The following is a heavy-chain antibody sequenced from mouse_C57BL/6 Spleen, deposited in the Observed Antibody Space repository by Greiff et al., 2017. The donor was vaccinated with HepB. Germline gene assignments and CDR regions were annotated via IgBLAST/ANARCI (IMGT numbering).Heavy chain of an antibody. D-gene: IGHD2-1*01. Sequence: EVQLQQSGAELVRPGASVKLSCTASGFNIKDDYMHWVKQRPEQGLEWIGWIDPENGDTEYASKFQGKATITADTSSNTAYLQLSSLTSEDTAVYYWTPVAGNDYYAMDYWGQGTSVTVSS. J-gene: IGHJ4*01. V-gene: IGHV14-4*01. CDR1: GFNIKDDY. CDR3: TPVAGNDYYAMDY. CDR2: IDPENGDT.